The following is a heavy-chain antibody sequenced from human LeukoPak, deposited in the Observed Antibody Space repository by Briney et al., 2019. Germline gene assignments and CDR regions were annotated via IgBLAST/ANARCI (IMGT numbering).Heavy chain of an antibody. D-gene: IGHD3-10*01. CDR2: IKHGGSEKQDGSEK. V-gene: IGHV3-7*01. Sequence: GGSLRLSCAASGSTFSQYWMSWVRQAPGKGLEWVANIKHGGSEKQDGSEKNYVDSVKGRFTISRDNAKNSLYLQMNSLRAEDTAVYYCARSGRGVDSFYFYMDVWGKGTTVTVSS. CDR1: GSTFSQYW. J-gene: IGHJ6*03. CDR3: ARSGRGVDSFYFYMDV.